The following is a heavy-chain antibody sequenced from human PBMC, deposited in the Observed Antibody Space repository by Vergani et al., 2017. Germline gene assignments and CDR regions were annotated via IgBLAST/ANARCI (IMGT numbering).Heavy chain of an antibody. D-gene: IGHD2-15*01. J-gene: IGHJ6*02. V-gene: IGHV1-69*12. CDR2: IIPIFGTA. CDR3: ARDFGDCSGGSCDGMDV. CDR1: GGTFSSSA. Sequence: QVQLVQSGAEVKKPGSSVKVSCKASGGTFSSSAISWVRQAPGQGLEWMGGIIPIFGTANYAQKFQGRVTITADESTSTAYMELSSLRSEDTAVYYCARDFGDCSGGSCDGMDVWGQGTTVTVSS.